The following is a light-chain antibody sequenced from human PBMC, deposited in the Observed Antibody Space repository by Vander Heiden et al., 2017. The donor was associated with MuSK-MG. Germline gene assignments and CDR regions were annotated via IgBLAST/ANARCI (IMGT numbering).Light chain of an antibody. CDR1: NIGSKS. J-gene: IGLJ3*02. Sequence: SSVLTQPPSVSVAPGQTARITCGGNNIGSKSGHWYQQEPGQAPVLVVYDDSDRPSGIPERFSGSNSGNTATLTISRVEAGDEADYYCQVWDSSSEHPGNWVFGGGTKLTVL. CDR2: DDS. CDR3: QVWDSSSEHPGNWV. V-gene: IGLV3-21*02.